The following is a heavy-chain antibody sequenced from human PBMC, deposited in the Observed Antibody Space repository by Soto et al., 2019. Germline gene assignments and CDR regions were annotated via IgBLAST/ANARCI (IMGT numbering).Heavy chain of an antibody. J-gene: IGHJ4*02. CDR2: IYYSGST. Sequence: QVQLQESGPGLVKPSQTLSLTCAVSGGSIRSDGSYWTWIRQLPGGGLEWIGYIYYSGSTSYNPSLESRASISAERSESQFSRGPPCVTAADTAVYYCARRAGNRRGYPIDSWGQGTLVTVSS. V-gene: IGHV4-31*11. CDR1: GGSIRSDGSY. CDR3: ARRAGNRRGYPIDS. D-gene: IGHD5-18*01.